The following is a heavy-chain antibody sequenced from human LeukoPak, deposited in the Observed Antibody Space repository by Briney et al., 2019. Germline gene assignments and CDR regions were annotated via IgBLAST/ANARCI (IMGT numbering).Heavy chain of an antibody. CDR2: IYYSGST. CDR1: GGSISSSSYY. D-gene: IGHD3-16*02. J-gene: IGHJ6*03. CDR3: AKDRTYIWGNYRPGGDYYYMDV. Sequence: SETLSLTCTVSGGSISSSSYYWGWIRQPPGKGLEWIGSIYYSGSTYYNPSLKSRVTISVDTSKNQFSLKLSSVTAADTATYYCAKDRTYIWGNYRPGGDYYYMDVWGKGTTVTVSS. V-gene: IGHV4-39*07.